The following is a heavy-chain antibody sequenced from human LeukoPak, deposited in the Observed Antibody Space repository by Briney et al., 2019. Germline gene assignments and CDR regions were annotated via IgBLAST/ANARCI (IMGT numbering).Heavy chain of an antibody. CDR1: GGSFSGYY. CDR3: ARGMSGFVY. J-gene: IGHJ4*02. CDR2: INHRGST. V-gene: IGHV4-34*01. Sequence: SETLSLTCAVCGGSFSGYYWSWIRQPPGKGLEWIGEINHRGSTNYNPSLKSRVTISVDTSKNQFSLKLSSVTAADTAVYYCARGMSGFVYWGQGTLVTVSS. D-gene: IGHD3-3*01.